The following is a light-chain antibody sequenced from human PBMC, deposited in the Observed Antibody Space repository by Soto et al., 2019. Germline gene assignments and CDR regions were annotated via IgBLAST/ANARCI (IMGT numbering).Light chain of an antibody. V-gene: IGKV3-15*01. CDR1: QSVSSN. J-gene: IGKJ1*01. Sequence: ELMMPKYPDTLSVSPGERATLSCRASQSVSSNLAWYQQKPGQAPRLLIYGASTRATGIPARFSGSGSGTEFTLSISSLQSEDFAVYYCQQYNNWPQTFGQGTKV. CDR3: QQYNNWPQT. CDR2: GAS.